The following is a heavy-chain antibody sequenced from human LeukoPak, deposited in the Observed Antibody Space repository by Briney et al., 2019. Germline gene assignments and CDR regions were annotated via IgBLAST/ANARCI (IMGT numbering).Heavy chain of an antibody. CDR2: IWYDGSEK. J-gene: IGHJ4*02. CDR1: GFTFSMHG. D-gene: IGHD4-11*01. CDR3: VGGAWKNTVTTSSN. V-gene: IGHV3-33*01. Sequence: PGKSLRLSCAASGFTFSMHGVHWVRQAPGKGLEWVAVIWYDGSEKYYADSVKGRFTISRDNSKNTLYLQMSSLRAEDTAVYYCVGGAWKNTVTTSSNWGQGTLVTVSS.